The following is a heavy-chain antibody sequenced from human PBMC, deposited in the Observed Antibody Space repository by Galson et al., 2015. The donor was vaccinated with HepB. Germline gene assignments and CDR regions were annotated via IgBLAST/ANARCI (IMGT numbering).Heavy chain of an antibody. D-gene: IGHD2-2*01. CDR3: VRGTLADCSSTSCSLFDY. CDR2: IKQDGIEK. CDR1: GFTFSDYW. J-gene: IGHJ4*02. Sequence: SLRLSCAASGFTFSDYWMTWVRQAPGKGLEWVATIKQDGIEKYFVDSVKGRFTISRDNAKNSLYLQMNSLRAEDTAVYYCVRGTLADCSSTSCSLFDYWGQGTLGTVSS. V-gene: IGHV3-7*03.